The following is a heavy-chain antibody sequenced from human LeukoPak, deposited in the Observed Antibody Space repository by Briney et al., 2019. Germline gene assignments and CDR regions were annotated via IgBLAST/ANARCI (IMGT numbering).Heavy chain of an antibody. CDR1: GLSFSSFA. J-gene: IGHJ4*02. D-gene: IGHD6-6*01. CDR2: ISGDGEK. V-gene: IGHV3-23*01. CDR3: ARASGVSSINAVR. Sequence: GGNLSFSCAASGLSFSSFAMSWVRQGPARGREWVSSISGDGEKFYADSGKGRFTLSSDISRNTVYFQLNNLRVEDTAIYYCARASGVSSINAVRWGQGTLVTVSS.